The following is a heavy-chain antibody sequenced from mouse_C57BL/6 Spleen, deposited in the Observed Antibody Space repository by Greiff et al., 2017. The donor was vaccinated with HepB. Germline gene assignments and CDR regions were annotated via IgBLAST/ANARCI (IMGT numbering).Heavy chain of an antibody. CDR3: ARRLGRTNAMDY. CDR1: GYTFTSYW. Sequence: QLQQSGAELVKPGASVKLSCKASGYTFTSYWMQRVKQRPGQGLEWIGEIDPSDSYTNYNQKFKGKATLTVETSSSTAYMQPRSLTSEDSAVYYCARRLGRTNAMDYWGQGTSVTVSS. J-gene: IGHJ4*01. CDR2: IDPSDSYT. D-gene: IGHD3-3*01. V-gene: IGHV1-50*01.